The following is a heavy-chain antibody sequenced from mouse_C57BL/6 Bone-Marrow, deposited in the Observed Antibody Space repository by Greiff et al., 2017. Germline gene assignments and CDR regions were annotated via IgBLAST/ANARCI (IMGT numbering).Heavy chain of an antibody. J-gene: IGHJ3*01. CDR2: IHPNSGST. CDR3: ARRDYYGSTRAWFAY. Sequence: VQLKQPGAELVKPGASVKLSCKASGYTFTSYWMHWVKQRPGQGLEWIGMIHPNSGSTNYNEKFKSKATLTVDKSSSTAYMQLSSLTSEDSAVYYCARRDYYGSTRAWFAYWGQGTLVTVSA. V-gene: IGHV1-64*01. CDR1: GYTFTSYW. D-gene: IGHD1-1*01.